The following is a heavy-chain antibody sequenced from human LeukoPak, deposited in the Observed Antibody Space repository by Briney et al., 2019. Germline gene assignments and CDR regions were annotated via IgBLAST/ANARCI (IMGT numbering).Heavy chain of an antibody. Sequence: GGSLRLSCAASGFTVSSNYMSWVHQAPGKGLEWVSVIYSGGSTYYADSVKGRFTISRDNSKNTLCLQMNSLRAEDTAVYYCARDKGGLYYYGMDVWGQGTTVTVSS. CDR2: IYSGGST. D-gene: IGHD3-16*01. J-gene: IGHJ6*02. CDR3: ARDKGGLYYYGMDV. V-gene: IGHV3-53*01. CDR1: GFTVSSNY.